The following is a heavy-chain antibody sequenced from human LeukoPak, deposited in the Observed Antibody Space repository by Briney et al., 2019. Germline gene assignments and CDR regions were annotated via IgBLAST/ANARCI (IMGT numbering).Heavy chain of an antibody. Sequence: ASVRVSCKASGYTFTSYSISWVRQAPGQGLEWMGRISAYNGDTSYERKLQGRVTMTTDTSTSTTYMELRSLRSDDTAVYYCARSTSFSGRPLYCFDYWGQGTLVTVSS. J-gene: IGHJ4*02. CDR2: ISAYNGDT. D-gene: IGHD1-26*01. CDR1: GYTFTSYS. V-gene: IGHV1-18*01. CDR3: ARSTSFSGRPLYCFDY.